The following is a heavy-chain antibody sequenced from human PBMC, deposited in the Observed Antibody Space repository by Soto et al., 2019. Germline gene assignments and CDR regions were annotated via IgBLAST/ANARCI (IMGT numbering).Heavy chain of an antibody. J-gene: IGHJ4*02. D-gene: IGHD3-16*02. CDR3: ARCSSYDYVWGSYRYLFDY. CDR2: IKQDGSEK. CDR1: GFTFSSYW. V-gene: IGHV3-7*01. Sequence: GGSLRLSCATSGFTFSSYWMSWVRQAPGKGLEWVANIKQDGSEKYYVDSVKGRFTISRDNAKNSLYLQMNSLRAEDTAVYYCARCSSYDYVWGSYRYLFDYWGQGT.